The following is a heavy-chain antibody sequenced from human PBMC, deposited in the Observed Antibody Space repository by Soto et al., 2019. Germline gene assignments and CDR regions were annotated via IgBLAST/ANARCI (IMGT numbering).Heavy chain of an antibody. J-gene: IGHJ4*02. CDR2: IDGSGTTK. Sequence: EVQLLESGGGLVQPGGSLRLSCGVSGFTFNDFEMNWVRQAPGKGLEWLAYIDGSGTTKKYADSVRGRFTISRDNPNNSLILQMSSLSAADMALYYCARGFGLFNFWGQGTLVSVSS. CDR1: GFTFNDFE. CDR3: ARGFGLFNF. D-gene: IGHD3-10*01. V-gene: IGHV3-48*03.